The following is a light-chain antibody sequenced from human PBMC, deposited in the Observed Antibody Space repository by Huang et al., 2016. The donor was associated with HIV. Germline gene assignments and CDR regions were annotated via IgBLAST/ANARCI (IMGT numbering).Light chain of an antibody. V-gene: IGKV2-29*02. Sequence: DIVMTQTPLSLSVTPGQPASIYCKSSQSHLHGDGKTYLYCNLQKPGKSPQLLISEVSSRFFGVPDRFSGSGSGTKFTLKSSPVEAEDFGVYYCMQGLLVPRTFGQGTKVEIK. J-gene: IGKJ1*01. CDR3: MQGLLVPRT. CDR2: EVS. CDR1: QSHLHGDGKTY.